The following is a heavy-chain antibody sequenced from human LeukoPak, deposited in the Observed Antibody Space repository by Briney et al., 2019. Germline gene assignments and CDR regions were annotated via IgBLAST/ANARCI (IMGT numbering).Heavy chain of an antibody. CDR3: ARWDGDP. Sequence: SETLSLTCTVSGGSISSGSYYWTWLRQPAGKELEWIGRISNSGTTNYNPSLKSRVTMSVDTSRNQFSLNLNSVTAADTAIYYCARWDGDPWGQGTLVTVSS. CDR2: ISNSGTT. V-gene: IGHV4-61*02. J-gene: IGHJ5*02. D-gene: IGHD1-26*01. CDR1: GGSISSGSYY.